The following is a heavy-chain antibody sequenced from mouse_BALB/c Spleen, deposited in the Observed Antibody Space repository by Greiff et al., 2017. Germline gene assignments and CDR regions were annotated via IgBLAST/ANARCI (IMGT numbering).Heavy chain of an antibody. CDR3: ARAYDYDDYAMGC. D-gene: IGHD2-4*01. Sequence: EVQLVESGGGLVKPGGSLKLSCAASGFTFSDYYMYWVRQTPEKRLEWVATISDGGSYTYYPDSVKGRFTISRDNAKNNLYLQMSSLKSEDTAMYSCARAYDYDDYAMGCWGRRASVTVSS. J-gene: IGHJ4*01. CDR2: ISDGGSYT. CDR1: GFTFSDYY. V-gene: IGHV5-4*02.